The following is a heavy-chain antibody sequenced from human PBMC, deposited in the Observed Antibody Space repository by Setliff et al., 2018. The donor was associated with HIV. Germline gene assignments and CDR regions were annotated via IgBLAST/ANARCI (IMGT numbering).Heavy chain of an antibody. D-gene: IGHD5-12*01. CDR2: NSGYGEET. J-gene: IGHJ2*01. Sequence: GESLKISCVGSGFTFRTYAMGWVRQAPGKGLEWVSSNSGYGEETYYADSMKGRFSISRDNSKNTLYLQMNRLRAEDTAVYYCARVQYSPAGGYFDLWGRGTLVTVSS. CDR3: ARVQYSPAGGYFDL. V-gene: IGHV3-23*01. CDR1: GFTFRTYA.